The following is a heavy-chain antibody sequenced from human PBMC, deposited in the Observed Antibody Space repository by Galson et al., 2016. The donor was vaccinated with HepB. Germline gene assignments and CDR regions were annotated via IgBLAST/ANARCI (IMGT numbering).Heavy chain of an antibody. V-gene: IGHV1-8*02. CDR3: TRTKVRGLPAMDV. Sequence: SVKVSCKAAGYTFINYDINWVRQAPGQGLECLGWVNPDSGKRGYPQKFQGRVTMTTGRSIGTAYMELSSLRSDDTAVYYCTRTKVRGLPAMDVWGLGTTVTVSS. J-gene: IGHJ6*02. D-gene: IGHD3-10*01. CDR2: VNPDSGKR. CDR1: GYTFINYD.